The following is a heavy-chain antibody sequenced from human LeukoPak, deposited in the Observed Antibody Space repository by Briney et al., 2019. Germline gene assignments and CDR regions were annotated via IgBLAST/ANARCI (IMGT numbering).Heavy chain of an antibody. CDR1: GYTFTSYD. CDR2: MNPNSGNT. CDR3: AREILTGQYDAFDI. Sequence: ASVKVSCKASGYTFTSYDINWVRQATGQGLEWMGWMNPNSGNTGYAQKFQGRVTMTRNTSISTAYMELSSLRSEDTAVYYCAREILTGQYDAFDIWGQGTMVTVSS. V-gene: IGHV1-8*01. J-gene: IGHJ3*02. D-gene: IGHD3-9*01.